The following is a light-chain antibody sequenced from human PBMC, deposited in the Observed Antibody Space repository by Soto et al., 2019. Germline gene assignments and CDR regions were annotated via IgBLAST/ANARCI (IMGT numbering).Light chain of an antibody. CDR3: STYSASSTYV. Sequence: QSALTQPASVSGSPGQSITISCIGTNRDVSSYNFVSWYQQHPGKAPKLIIFDVSDRPSGVSHRFSGSKSGNTASLTISGLQAEDEADDYCSTYSASSTYVFGTGTKLTVL. V-gene: IGLV2-14*03. J-gene: IGLJ1*01. CDR1: NRDVSSYNF. CDR2: DVS.